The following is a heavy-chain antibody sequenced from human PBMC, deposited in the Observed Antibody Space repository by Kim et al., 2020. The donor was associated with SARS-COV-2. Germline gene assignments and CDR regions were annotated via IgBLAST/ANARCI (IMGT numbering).Heavy chain of an antibody. V-gene: IGHV3-48*02. CDR2: INSASNKI. CDR3: ARGTVLRGTTSHFDY. CDR1: GFTFSNFN. Sequence: GGSLRLSCAASGFTFSNFNMNWVRQTPGKGLEWVSFINSASNKIYYADSVKGRFTISRDNAQDSLYLQMNSLRDEDTAVYCCARGTVLRGTTSHFDYWGQGTLVTVSS. D-gene: IGHD1-7*01. J-gene: IGHJ4*02.